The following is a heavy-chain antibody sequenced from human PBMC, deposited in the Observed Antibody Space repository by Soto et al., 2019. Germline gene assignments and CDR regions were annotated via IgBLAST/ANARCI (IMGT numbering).Heavy chain of an antibody. J-gene: IGHJ5*02. Sequence: QIHLVQSGAEVQKPGASVRISCQASGYGFTTSAIHWVRLAPGQRLEWMGWINPATGDTKYSQNVRGRVTFALDTSATTAYMDLGSLSSHDTAVYYCARAAGRSKLLPYYFDPWGQGTLVTVSS. CDR2: INPATGDT. CDR1: GYGFTTSA. D-gene: IGHD3-10*01. CDR3: ARAAGRSKLLPYYFDP. V-gene: IGHV1-3*01.